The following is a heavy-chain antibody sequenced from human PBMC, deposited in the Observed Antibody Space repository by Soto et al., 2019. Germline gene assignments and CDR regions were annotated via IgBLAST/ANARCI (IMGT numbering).Heavy chain of an antibody. Sequence: SETLSLTCSVSGGSISGHYWSWIRQPPGKGLEWIGYIYYTGSTNYNPSLESRVTLSVDTSGDQFSLTLTSVTADDTALYYCAISQDRGGRTTFIYWGQGTQVTVSS. CDR2: IYYTGST. V-gene: IGHV4-59*11. J-gene: IGHJ4*02. D-gene: IGHD3-16*01. CDR1: GGSISGHY. CDR3: AISQDRGGRTTFIY.